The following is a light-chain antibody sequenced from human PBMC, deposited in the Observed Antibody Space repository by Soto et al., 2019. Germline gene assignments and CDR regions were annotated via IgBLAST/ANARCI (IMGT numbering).Light chain of an antibody. V-gene: IGLV2-8*01. J-gene: IGLJ1*01. CDR2: EVN. CDR1: SGDVGGYNY. Sequence: QSVLTQPPSVSVSPGQSVAISCAGTSGDVGGYNYVSWYQQHPGKAPKLMIYEVNKRPSGVPDRFSGSKSGNTASLTVFGVQDEDEADYYCSSYGGSSNVFGTGTKVTVL. CDR3: SSYGGSSNV.